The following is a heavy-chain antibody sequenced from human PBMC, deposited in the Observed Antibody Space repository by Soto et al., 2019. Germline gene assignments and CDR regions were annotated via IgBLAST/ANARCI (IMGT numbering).Heavy chain of an antibody. V-gene: IGHV1-69*13. D-gene: IGHD3-22*01. CDR2: IIPIFGTA. Sequence: GASVKVSCKASGGTFSSYAISWVRQAPGQGLEWMGGIIPIFGTANYAQKFQGRVTITADESTSTAYMELSSLRSEDTAVYYCARDRDYYDSSAILYDYWGQGTLVTVSS. CDR1: GGTFSSYA. J-gene: IGHJ4*02. CDR3: ARDRDYYDSSAILYDY.